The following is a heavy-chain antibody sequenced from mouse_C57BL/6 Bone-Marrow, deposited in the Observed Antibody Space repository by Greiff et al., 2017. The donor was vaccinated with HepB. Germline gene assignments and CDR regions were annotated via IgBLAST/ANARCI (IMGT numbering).Heavy chain of an antibody. CDR1: GFTFSSYG. V-gene: IGHV5-6*01. Sequence: VQLKESGGDLVKPGGSLKLSCAASGFTFSSYGMSWVRQTPDKRLEWVATISSGGSYTYYPDSVKGRFTISRDNAKNTLYLQLSSLKSEDTAMYYCARHDYGSSSWGQGTTLTVSS. J-gene: IGHJ2*01. D-gene: IGHD1-1*01. CDR3: ARHDYGSSS. CDR2: ISSGGSYT.